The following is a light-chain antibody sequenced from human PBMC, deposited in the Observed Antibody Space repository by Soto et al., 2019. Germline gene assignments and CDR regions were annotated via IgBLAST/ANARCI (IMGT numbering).Light chain of an antibody. V-gene: IGKV3-11*01. CDR3: QQRSAWPALT. Sequence: EIALTQSPATLSLSPGERATLSCRASQSVGTYLAWYQQKPGQSPRLLIYDASNRATGIPARFSGSGSGTDFTLSVSGLEPEDFAVYYCQQRSAWPALTFGGGTKVEIK. CDR2: DAS. CDR1: QSVGTY. J-gene: IGKJ4*01.